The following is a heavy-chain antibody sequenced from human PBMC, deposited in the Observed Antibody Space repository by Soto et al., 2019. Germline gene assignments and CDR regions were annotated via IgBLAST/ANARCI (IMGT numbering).Heavy chain of an antibody. CDR1: GYTFYSYS. CDR3: ERDNGYYDF. CDR2: NSTTIGNT. J-gene: IGHJ4*02. Sequence: QIQMVQSGDEVKPPGASVKISCKNSGYTFYSYSINRERPDHVQGLECMARNSTTIGNTHYTERVQGRVTVPLDKPARTAFMEMWGLTSDDTAVYFCERDNGYYDFWGQGTLDTVSS. D-gene: IGHD2-8*01. V-gene: IGHV1-18*01.